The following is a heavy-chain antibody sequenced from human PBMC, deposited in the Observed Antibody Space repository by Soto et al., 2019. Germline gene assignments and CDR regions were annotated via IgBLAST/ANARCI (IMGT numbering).Heavy chain of an antibody. V-gene: IGHV4-31*03. CDR2: TSNSGST. J-gene: IGHJ4*02. CDR1: GGSITSSGYY. D-gene: IGHD2-2*01. Sequence: QVQLQESGPGLVKPSQTLSLTCTVSGGSITSSGYYWSWIRQHPGEGLEWIGFTSNSGSTCYNPSLKRRVTIPVVTSSNQFSLNLKSVTAADTAVYYCARGGGSTKVDYWGQGTLVTVSP. CDR3: ARGGGSTKVDY.